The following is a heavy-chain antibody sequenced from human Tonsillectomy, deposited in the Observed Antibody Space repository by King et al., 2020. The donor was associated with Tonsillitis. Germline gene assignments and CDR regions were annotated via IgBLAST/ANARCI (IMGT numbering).Heavy chain of an antibody. V-gene: IGHV3-30*04. Sequence: VQLVESGGGVVQPGRSLRLSCAASGFTFSSYAMHWVRQAPGKGLEWVAVISYDGSNKYHADSVKGRFTISRDNSKNTLYLQMNGLRAEDTAVYYCASAWNDCSGGSCYSSVYYYGMDVWGQGTTVTVSS. CDR3: ASAWNDCSGGSCYSSVYYYGMDV. J-gene: IGHJ6*02. CDR1: GFTFSSYA. CDR2: ISYDGSNK. D-gene: IGHD2-15*01.